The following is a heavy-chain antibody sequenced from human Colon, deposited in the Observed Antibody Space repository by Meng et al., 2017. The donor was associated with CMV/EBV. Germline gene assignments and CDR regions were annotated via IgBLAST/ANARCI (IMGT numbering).Heavy chain of an antibody. D-gene: IGHD2-2*01. J-gene: IGHJ4*02. CDR1: GFSLNTYEVG. CDR3: AHKSLPAAFFDY. V-gene: IGHV2-5*02. CDR2: IYWDDDK. Sequence: QIPLKESGPTLVKPTQTLTLTCPFSGFSLNTYEVGVGWFRQPPGKAPEWLALIYWDDDKRYRSSLGNRLTLTHDASKNQVVLTMTDMDPVDTATYYCAHKSLPAAFFDYWSQGTLVTVSS.